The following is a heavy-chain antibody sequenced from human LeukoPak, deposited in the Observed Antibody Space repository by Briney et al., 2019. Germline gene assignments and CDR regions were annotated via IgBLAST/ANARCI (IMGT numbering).Heavy chain of an antibody. D-gene: IGHD3-22*01. CDR1: GYTFTGYY. J-gene: IGHJ6*02. Sequence: TSVKVSCKASGYTFTGYYMHWVRQAPGQGLEWMGWINPNSGGTNYAQKFQGRVTMTRDTSTSTVYMELSSLRSEDTAVYYCARDLSSDEPDYYDSSGYYDYYYYGMDVWGQGTTVTVSS. V-gene: IGHV1-2*02. CDR2: INPNSGGT. CDR3: ARDLSSDEPDYYDSSGYYDYYYYGMDV.